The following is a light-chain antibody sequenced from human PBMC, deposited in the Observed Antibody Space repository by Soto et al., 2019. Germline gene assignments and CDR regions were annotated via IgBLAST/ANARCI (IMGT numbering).Light chain of an antibody. CDR2: AAS. Sequence: DIQMTQSPSSLSASVGDRVTITCRAIQGIDTYLAWYQQKPGQVPKLLIYAASTLQSGVPSRFSGSGSGTDCTLIISSLQPEDVATYFCQKYTRAPFTFGPGTKVDIK. CDR1: QGIDTY. CDR3: QKYTRAPFT. V-gene: IGKV1-27*01. J-gene: IGKJ3*01.